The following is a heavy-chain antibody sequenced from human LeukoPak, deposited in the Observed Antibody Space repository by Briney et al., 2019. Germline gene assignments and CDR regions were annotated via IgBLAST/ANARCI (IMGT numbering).Heavy chain of an antibody. J-gene: IGHJ4*02. CDR3: AKDMVGDEKREIFDY. Sequence: SETLSLTCTVSGGSFSSYFWSWIRQPPGKGLEWIGYIYYSGSTNYNPSLKSRVTISVDTSKNQVSLKLNSVTAADTAVYYCAKDMVGDEKREIFDYWGQGTLVTVSS. D-gene: IGHD1-26*01. CDR1: GGSFSSYF. CDR2: IYYSGST. V-gene: IGHV4-59*01.